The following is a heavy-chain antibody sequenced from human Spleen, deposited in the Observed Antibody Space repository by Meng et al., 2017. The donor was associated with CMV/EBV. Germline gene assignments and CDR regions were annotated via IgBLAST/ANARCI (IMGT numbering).Heavy chain of an antibody. CDR2: INPNSGGT. CDR3: ARGRIAVVYDVVYYHYGMDV. V-gene: IGHV1-2*02. J-gene: IGHJ6*02. D-gene: IGHD6-19*01. CDR1: GYTFTGYY. Sequence: ASVKVSCKTSGYTFTGYYMHWVRQAPGQGLEWMGWINPNSGGTNYAQNFQGRVTMTRDTSISTAYMELSRLRSDDTAVYYRARGRIAVVYDVVYYHYGMDVWGQGTTVTVSS.